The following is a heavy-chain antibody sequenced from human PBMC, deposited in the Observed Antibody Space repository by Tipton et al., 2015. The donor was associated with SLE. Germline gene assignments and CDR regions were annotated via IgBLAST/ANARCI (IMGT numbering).Heavy chain of an antibody. CDR2: ISDGGDT. Sequence: TLSLTCSVSGGSISTNYWIWIRQPPGKGLEWVGYISDGGDTNHNPSLKSRVTISIDPAKNQFSLKLTSVTAADTAVYYCARGMVTWRGAIIGVDVWGQGTTVNVSS. J-gene: IGHJ6*02. D-gene: IGHD2-21*02. V-gene: IGHV4-59*08. CDR1: GGSISTNY. CDR3: ARGMVTWRGAIIGVDV.